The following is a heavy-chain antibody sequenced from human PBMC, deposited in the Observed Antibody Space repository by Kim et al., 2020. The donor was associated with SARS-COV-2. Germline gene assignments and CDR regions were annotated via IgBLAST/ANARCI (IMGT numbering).Heavy chain of an antibody. V-gene: IGHV3-30*02. CDR3: AKDLAAGYFYGMDV. J-gene: IGHJ6*02. Sequence: YGDSVKGRFTISRDNSQNTVYLQMNSLRPEDTAVYYCAKDLAAGYFYGMDVWGQGTTVTVS. D-gene: IGHD6-13*01.